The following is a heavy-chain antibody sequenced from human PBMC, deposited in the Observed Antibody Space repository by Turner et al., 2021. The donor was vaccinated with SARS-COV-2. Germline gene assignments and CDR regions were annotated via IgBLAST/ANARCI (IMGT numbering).Heavy chain of an antibody. Sequence: QLQLQESGPGLVKPAETLSLTCAVSGASISRSSDYWGWIRQPPGKGLEWIGNIDDRGSTYYNPSLKSRLTIFVDTSKNQVSLKMTSVTAADTAVYHCGSGGFIWFGAWGQGTLVTVSS. CDR1: GASISRSSDY. J-gene: IGHJ5*02. CDR3: GSGGFIWFGA. D-gene: IGHD5-12*01. V-gene: IGHV4-39*01. CDR2: IDDRGST.